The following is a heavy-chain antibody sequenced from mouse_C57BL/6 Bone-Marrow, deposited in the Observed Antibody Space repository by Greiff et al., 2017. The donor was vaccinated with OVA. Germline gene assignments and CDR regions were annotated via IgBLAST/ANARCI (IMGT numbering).Heavy chain of an antibody. CDR1: GFNIKDYY. J-gene: IGHJ1*03. D-gene: IGHD1-1*01. CDR3: ARRDYGSSYHWYFDV. V-gene: IGHV14-2*01. Sequence: VQLKQSGAELVKPGASVKLSCTASGFNIKDYYMHWVKQRTEQGLEWIGRIDPEDGETKYAPKFQGKATITADTSSNTAYLQLSSLTSEDTAVYYGARRDYGSSYHWYFDVWGTGTTVTVSS. CDR2: IDPEDGET.